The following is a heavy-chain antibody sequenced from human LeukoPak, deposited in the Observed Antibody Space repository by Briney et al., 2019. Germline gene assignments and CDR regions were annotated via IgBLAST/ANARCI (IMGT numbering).Heavy chain of an antibody. J-gene: IGHJ4*02. CDR2: ISGSGGTA. V-gene: IGHV3-23*01. Sequence: PGGSLRLSCAASGFTFSIYAMSWVRQAPGKGLEWVSAISGSGGTAYYADSVKGRFTISRDNSKNTLYLQMNSLRAEDTAVYYCARDHGYFDYWGQGTLVTVSS. CDR1: GFTFSIYA. CDR3: ARDHGYFDY.